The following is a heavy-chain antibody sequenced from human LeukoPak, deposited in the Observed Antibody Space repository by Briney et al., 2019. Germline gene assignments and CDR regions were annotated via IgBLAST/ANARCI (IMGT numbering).Heavy chain of an antibody. V-gene: IGHV5-10-1*01. CDR3: ARQNCSGGSCYWKHYYYYGMDV. CDR1: GYSFTSYW. D-gene: IGHD2-15*01. Sequence: GESLKISCKGSGYSFTSYWISWVRQMPGKGLEWIGRIDPSDSYTNYSPSFQGHVTISADKSICTAYLQWSSLKASDTAMYYCARQNCSGGSCYWKHYYYYGMDVWGKGTTVTVSS. J-gene: IGHJ6*04. CDR2: IDPSDSYT.